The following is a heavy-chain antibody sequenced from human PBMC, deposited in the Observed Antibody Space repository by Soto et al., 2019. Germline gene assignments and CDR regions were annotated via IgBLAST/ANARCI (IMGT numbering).Heavy chain of an antibody. CDR3: ARDPGITIFGVVISDAFDI. D-gene: IGHD3-3*01. CDR1: GGTFSSCA. Sequence: VASVKVSCKASGGTFSSCAISWVRQAPGQGLEWMGGIIPIFGTANYAQKFQGRVTITADESTSTAYMELSSLRSEDTAVYYCARDPGITIFGVVISDAFDIWGQGTMVTVSS. CDR2: IIPIFGTA. V-gene: IGHV1-69*13. J-gene: IGHJ3*02.